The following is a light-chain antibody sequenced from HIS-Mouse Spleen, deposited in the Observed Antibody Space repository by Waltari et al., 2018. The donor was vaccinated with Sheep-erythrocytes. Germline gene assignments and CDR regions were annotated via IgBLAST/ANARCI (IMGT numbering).Light chain of an antibody. CDR3: CSYAGSYTWV. J-gene: IGLJ3*02. CDR1: SSEVGGYNY. V-gene: IGLV2-11*01. Sequence: QPALTQPRPVSGSPGQSVTISCTGTSSEVGGYNYVSWYQQHPGKAPKLMIYDVSKRPSGVPDRFSGSKSGNTASLTISGLQAEDEADYYCCSYAGSYTWVFGGGTKLTVL. CDR2: DVS.